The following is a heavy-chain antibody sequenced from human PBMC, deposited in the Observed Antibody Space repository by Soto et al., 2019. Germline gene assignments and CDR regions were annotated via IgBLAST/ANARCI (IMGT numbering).Heavy chain of an antibody. CDR3: ARDIKAEGYNDY. CDR2: ISSSSSYT. V-gene: IGHV3-11*06. CDR1: GFTFSDYY. Sequence: GGSLRLSCATSGFTFSDYYMSWIRQAPGKGLEWVSYISSSSSYTNYADSVKGRFTISRDNAKKSLYLQMNSLRDEDTAVYYCARDIKAEGYNDYWGQGTLVTVYS. J-gene: IGHJ4*02. D-gene: IGHD5-12*01.